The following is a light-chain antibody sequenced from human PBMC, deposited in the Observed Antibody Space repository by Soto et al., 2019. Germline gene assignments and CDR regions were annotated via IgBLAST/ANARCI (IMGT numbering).Light chain of an antibody. CDR2: DVS. J-gene: IGLJ1*01. CDR1: SSDVGGNKY. V-gene: IGLV2-14*01. Sequence: HSALTQPASVSGSPGQSITISCTGSSSDVGGNKYVSWYQQYPGKAPKLMICDVSNRPSGVSNRFSGSKSGNTASLTISGLQAEDEADYYCSAFTGTTYVFGTGTKVTVL. CDR3: SAFTGTTYV.